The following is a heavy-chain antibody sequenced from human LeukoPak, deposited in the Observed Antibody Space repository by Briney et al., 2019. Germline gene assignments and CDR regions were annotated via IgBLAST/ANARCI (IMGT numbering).Heavy chain of an antibody. Sequence: SETLSLTCTVSGGSISSSSYYWGWIRQPPGKGPEWIGSIYYSGSTYYNPSLKSRVTISVDTSKNQFSLKLSSVTAADTAVYYCARDIVVVVAATRGSYYYGMDVWGQGTTVTVSS. CDR2: IYYSGST. J-gene: IGHJ6*02. CDR3: ARDIVVVVAATRGSYYYGMDV. V-gene: IGHV4-39*01. CDR1: GGSISSSSYY. D-gene: IGHD2-15*01.